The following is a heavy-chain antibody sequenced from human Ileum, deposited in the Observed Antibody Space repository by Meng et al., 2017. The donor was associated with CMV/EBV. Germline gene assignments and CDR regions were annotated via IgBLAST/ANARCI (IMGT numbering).Heavy chain of an antibody. CDR3: ARVTFPTEHGY. J-gene: IGHJ4*02. V-gene: IGHV3-53*01. CDR1: GFTVSNNY. D-gene: IGHD2/OR15-2a*01. Sequence: GGSLRLSCAASGFTVSNNYMTWVRQAPGKGLEWVSVIYSGGNTYYADSVKGRFTISRDNSKNTLYLQMNSLRAEDTAMYYCARVTFPTEHGYWGRGSLVTVSS. CDR2: IYSGGNT.